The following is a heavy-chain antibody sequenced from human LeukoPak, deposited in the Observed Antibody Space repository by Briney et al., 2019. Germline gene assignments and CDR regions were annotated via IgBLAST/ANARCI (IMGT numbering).Heavy chain of an antibody. D-gene: IGHD1-26*01. CDR2: ISGGGDYT. V-gene: IGHV3-23*01. Sequence: PGGSLRLSCAASGFTLNNYAVSWVRQAPGKGLEWVSIISGGGDYTYYADSVKGRFTISRDNSKNTLYLQMDSLRVEDTAVYYCAKTPGVGGSSDRWFDPWGQGTLVTVSS. J-gene: IGHJ5*02. CDR1: GFTLNNYA. CDR3: AKTPGVGGSSDRWFDP.